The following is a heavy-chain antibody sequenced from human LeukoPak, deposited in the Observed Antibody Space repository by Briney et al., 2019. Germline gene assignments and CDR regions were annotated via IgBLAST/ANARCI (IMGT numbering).Heavy chain of an antibody. V-gene: IGHV3-23*01. CDR3: AKGYGPKNYDILTGLSYYFDY. Sequence: GGSLRLSCAASGFTFSSYAMSWVRQAPGKGLEWVSAISGSGGSTYYADSVKGRFTISRDNSKNTLYLQMNSLRAEDTAVYYCAKGYGPKNYDILTGLSYYFDYWGQGTLVTVSS. CDR1: GFTFSSYA. D-gene: IGHD3-9*01. CDR2: ISGSGGST. J-gene: IGHJ4*02.